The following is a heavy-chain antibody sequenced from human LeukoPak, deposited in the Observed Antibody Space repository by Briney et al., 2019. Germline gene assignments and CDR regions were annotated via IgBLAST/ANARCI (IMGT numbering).Heavy chain of an antibody. CDR1: GFTFSLYE. J-gene: IGHJ4*02. V-gene: IGHV3-48*03. CDR3: ARDASGHDLPFDY. CDR2: ISGGGETR. D-gene: IGHD6-25*01. Sequence: GGSLRLSCAASGFTFSLYEMNWVRQAPVKGLEWVSYISGGGETRYYADSVKGRFTISRDNGKNSLYLQMCSLRAEDTAVYYCARDASGHDLPFDYWGQGTLVTVSS.